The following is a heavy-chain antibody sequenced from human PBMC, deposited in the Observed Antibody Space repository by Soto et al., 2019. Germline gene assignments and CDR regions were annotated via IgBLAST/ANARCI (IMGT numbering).Heavy chain of an antibody. CDR2: IIPIFGTA. Sequence: QVQLVQSGAEVKKPGSSVKVSCKASGGTFSSYAISWVRQAPGQGLEWMGGIIPIFGTANYAQKFQGRVTITADESTSTAYMELSSLRSEDTAVYYCALKTAYYYDSSGYHWFDPWGQGTLVTVSS. D-gene: IGHD3-22*01. J-gene: IGHJ5*02. CDR1: GGTFSSYA. CDR3: ALKTAYYYDSSGYHWFDP. V-gene: IGHV1-69*12.